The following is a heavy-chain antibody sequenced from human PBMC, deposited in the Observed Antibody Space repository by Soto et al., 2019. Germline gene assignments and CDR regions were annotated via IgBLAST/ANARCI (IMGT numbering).Heavy chain of an antibody. V-gene: IGHV3-21*01. J-gene: IGHJ6*02. Sequence: PGGSLRLSCAASGFTFSSYSMNWVRQAPGKGLEWVSSISSSSSYIYYADSVKGRFTISRDNAKNSLYLQMNSLRAEDTAVYYCARDRVVVAATAYYYYGMDVWGQGTTVTVSS. CDR1: GFTFSSYS. CDR3: ARDRVVVAATAYYYYGMDV. D-gene: IGHD2-15*01. CDR2: ISSSSSYI.